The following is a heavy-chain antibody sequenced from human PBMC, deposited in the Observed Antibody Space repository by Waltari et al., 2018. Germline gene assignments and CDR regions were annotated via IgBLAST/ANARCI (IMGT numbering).Heavy chain of an antibody. CDR1: GFTFSSYS. CDR2: ISSSSSYI. Sequence: EVQLVASGGGLVKPGGSLRLSCAASGFTFSSYSMNWVRQAPGKGLEWVSSISSSSSYIYYADSVKGRFTISRDNAKNSLYLQMNSLRAEDTAVYYCARDLTTVSYYYYGMDVWGQGTTVTVSS. D-gene: IGHD4-17*01. CDR3: ARDLTTVSYYYYGMDV. V-gene: IGHV3-21*01. J-gene: IGHJ6*02.